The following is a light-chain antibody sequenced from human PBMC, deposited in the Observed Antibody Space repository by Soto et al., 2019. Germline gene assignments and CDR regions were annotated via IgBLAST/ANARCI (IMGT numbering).Light chain of an antibody. CDR1: QSVRSN. CDR2: GKS. Sequence: VLTQSPGTLSLSPGERATLSCRASQSVRSNYLAWYQQKPGQAPRLLIYGKSTRATGIPARFSGTGSGTEFTLTISSLQSEDFAVYYCQQYNNWPPITFGQGTRLEI. J-gene: IGKJ5*01. V-gene: IGKV3-15*01. CDR3: QQYNNWPPIT.